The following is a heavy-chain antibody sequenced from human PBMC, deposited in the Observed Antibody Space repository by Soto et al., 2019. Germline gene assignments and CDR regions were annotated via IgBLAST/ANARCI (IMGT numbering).Heavy chain of an antibody. D-gene: IGHD1-26*01. CDR2: ISYDGSNK. CDR1: GFTFSSYG. CDR3: AKGGVGSTSNAFDI. V-gene: IGHV3-30*18. Sequence: PGGSLRLSCAASGFTFSSYGMHWVRQAPGKGLEWVAVISYDGSNKYYADSVKGRFTISRDNSKNTLYLQMNSLRAEDTAVYYCAKGGVGSTSNAFDIWGQATMVTLSS. J-gene: IGHJ3*02.